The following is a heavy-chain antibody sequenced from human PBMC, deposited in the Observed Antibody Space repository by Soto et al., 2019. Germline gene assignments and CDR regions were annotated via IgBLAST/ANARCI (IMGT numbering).Heavy chain of an antibody. V-gene: IGHV4-61*08. J-gene: IGHJ4*02. D-gene: IGHD3-22*01. CDR1: GGSVSSGDYY. Sequence: SSETLSLTCTVSGGSVSSGDYYWSWIRQSPGKGLEWIGNIYYRGGTSYNPSLKTRPTISTDTSKKQVSLRLSSVTAADTAVYYCARALGDSYDSGGYHQAYYFDYWGQGTLVTVSA. CDR3: ARALGDSYDSGGYHQAYYFDY. CDR2: IYYRGGT.